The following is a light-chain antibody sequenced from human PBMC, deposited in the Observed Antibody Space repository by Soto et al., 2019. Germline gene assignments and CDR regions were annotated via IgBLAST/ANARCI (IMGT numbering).Light chain of an antibody. J-gene: IGKJ5*01. CDR3: QQRSNWPLT. V-gene: IGKV3-11*01. CDR1: QSVSSY. Sequence: EIVLTQSPATLSLYPGERATLSCRASQSVSSYLAWYQQKPGQAPRLLIYDASNRATGIPARFSGSGSGTYFTLTISSLEHEDFAVYYCQQRSNWPLTFGQGTRLEIK. CDR2: DAS.